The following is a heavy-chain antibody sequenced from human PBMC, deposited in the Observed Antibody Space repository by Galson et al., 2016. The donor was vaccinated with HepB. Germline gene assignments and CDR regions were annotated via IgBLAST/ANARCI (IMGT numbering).Heavy chain of an antibody. CDR1: GFTFSSYG. CDR2: IWYDGTYK. V-gene: IGHV3-33*01. CDR3: ARFIASPWNDYYYYGMDV. Sequence: SLRLSCAASGFTFSSYGMHWVRQSPGTGLEWVAVIWYDGTYKESADAVKGRFSISRDNSKNTLYLQMNSLRAEDTAVYYCARFIASPWNDYYYYGMDVWGKGTTVTVSS. D-gene: IGHD6-13*01. J-gene: IGHJ6*04.